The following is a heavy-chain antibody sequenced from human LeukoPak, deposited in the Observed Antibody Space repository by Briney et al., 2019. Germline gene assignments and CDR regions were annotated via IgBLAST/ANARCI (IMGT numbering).Heavy chain of an antibody. CDR1: GGSISSYY. D-gene: IGHD2-21*02. CDR3: ARDVLAYCGGDCHSGYFDY. Sequence: SETLSLTCTVSGGSISSYYWSWIRQPPGKGLEWIGYIYYSGTTKYNPSLKSRVTISVDTSKNQISLKLSSVTAADTAVYYCARDVLAYCGGDCHSGYFDYWGQGTLVTVSS. J-gene: IGHJ4*02. CDR2: IYYSGTT. V-gene: IGHV4-59*01.